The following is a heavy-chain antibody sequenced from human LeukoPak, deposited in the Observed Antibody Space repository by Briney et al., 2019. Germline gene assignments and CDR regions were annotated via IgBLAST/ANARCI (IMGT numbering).Heavy chain of an antibody. V-gene: IGHV3-30*01. CDR1: GFTFSSYA. J-gene: IGHJ4*02. CDR3: ARGLAANFYFDY. CDR2: ISYDGSNK. D-gene: IGHD6-13*01. Sequence: PGGSLRLSCAASGFTFSSYAMHWVRQAPGKGLEWVAVISYDGSNKYYADSVKGRFTISRDNSKNTQYLQMNSLRAEDTAVYYCARGLAANFYFDYWGQGTLVTVSS.